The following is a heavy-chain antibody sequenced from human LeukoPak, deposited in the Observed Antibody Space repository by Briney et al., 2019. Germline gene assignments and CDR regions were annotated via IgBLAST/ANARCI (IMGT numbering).Heavy chain of an antibody. V-gene: IGHV4-59*01. CDR3: ARGNWNYVNYYYYMDV. J-gene: IGHJ6*03. Sequence: SETLSLTCTVSGGSISSYYWSWIRQPPGKGLEWIGYIYYSGSTNYNPSLKSRVTISVDTSKNQFSLKLSSVTAADTAVYYCARGNWNYVNYYYYMDVWGKGTTVTVSS. CDR1: GGSISSYY. CDR2: IYYSGST. D-gene: IGHD1-7*01.